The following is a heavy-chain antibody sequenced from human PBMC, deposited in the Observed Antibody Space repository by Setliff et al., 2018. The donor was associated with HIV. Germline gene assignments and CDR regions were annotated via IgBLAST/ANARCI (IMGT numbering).Heavy chain of an antibody. Sequence: PSETLSLTCTVSGGSIRTGNYYWNWIRQPAGKGLEWIGHIYTSGSTNYNPSLKSRVTISVDTSKNQFSLKLSSVTAADTAVYYCARRTYYYDSSGYYRDAFDIWGQGTMVTVS. CDR3: ARRTYYYDSSGYYRDAFDI. CDR1: GGSIRTGNYY. D-gene: IGHD3-22*01. CDR2: IYTSGST. V-gene: IGHV4-61*09. J-gene: IGHJ3*02.